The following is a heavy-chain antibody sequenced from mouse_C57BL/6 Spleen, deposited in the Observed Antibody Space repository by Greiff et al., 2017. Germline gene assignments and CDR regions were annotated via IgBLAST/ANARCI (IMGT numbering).Heavy chain of an antibody. CDR1: GYTFTGYW. CDR2: ILPGSGST. J-gene: IGHJ1*03. Sequence: VQLQQSGAELMKPGASVKLSCKATGYTFTGYWIEWVKQRPGHGLEWIGEILPGSGSTNYNEKFKGKATFTADPSSNTAYMQLSSLTTEDSAIYYCARGITTVVAKGWYFDVWGTGTTVTVSS. CDR3: ARGITTVVAKGWYFDV. D-gene: IGHD1-1*01. V-gene: IGHV1-9*01.